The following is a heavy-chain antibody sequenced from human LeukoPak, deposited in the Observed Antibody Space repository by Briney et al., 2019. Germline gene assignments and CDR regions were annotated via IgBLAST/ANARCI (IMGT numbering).Heavy chain of an antibody. Sequence: ASVKVSCKASGGTFSSYAISWVRQAPGQGLEWMGGIIPIFGTANYAQKFQGRVTITADKSTSTAYMELSSLRSEDTAVYYCARDKGIYGGNWFDPWGQGTLVTVSS. CDR2: IIPIFGTA. CDR3: ARDKGIYGGNWFDP. J-gene: IGHJ5*02. V-gene: IGHV1-69*06. CDR1: GGTFSSYA. D-gene: IGHD4-23*01.